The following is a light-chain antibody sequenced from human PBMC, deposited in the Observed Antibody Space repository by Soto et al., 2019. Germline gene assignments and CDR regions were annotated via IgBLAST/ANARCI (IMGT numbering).Light chain of an antibody. Sequence: EIVLTQSPGTLSLPPGERATLSCRASQSVSSSYLAWYQQKPGQAPRLLIYGASTRATGIPARFSGSGSGTEFTLTISSLRSEDFAVYYCQQYNNWPPLTFGGGTKVDIK. CDR3: QQYNNWPPLT. CDR2: GAS. V-gene: IGKV3-15*01. J-gene: IGKJ4*01. CDR1: QSVSSSY.